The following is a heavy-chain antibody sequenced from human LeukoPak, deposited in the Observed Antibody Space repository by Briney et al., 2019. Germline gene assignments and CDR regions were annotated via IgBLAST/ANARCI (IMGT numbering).Heavy chain of an antibody. Sequence: PGGSLRLSCAASGFTFSSYAMNWVRQAPGKGLEWISYVNSSGGTTYYADSVKGRFTISRDNAKNSLYLQMNSLRAEDTAVYYCAREGGSKNWFDPWGQGTLVTVSS. V-gene: IGHV3-48*03. CDR2: VNSSGGTT. J-gene: IGHJ5*02. CDR1: GFTFSSYA. D-gene: IGHD1-26*01. CDR3: AREGGSKNWFDP.